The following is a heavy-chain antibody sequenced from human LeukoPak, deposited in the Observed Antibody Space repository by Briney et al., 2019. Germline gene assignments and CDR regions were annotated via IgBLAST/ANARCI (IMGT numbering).Heavy chain of an antibody. J-gene: IGHJ4*02. D-gene: IGHD7-27*01. V-gene: IGHV3-48*02. CDR1: GFTFSSYT. CDR2: ISSNSRTI. CDR3: ASPELGITDSLGGY. Sequence: GGSPRLSCATSGFTFSSYTMNWVRQAPGKGLEWVSYISSNSRTIYYADSVKGRFTLSRDNAKNSVYLQMNSLRDEDTAVYYCASPELGITDSLGGYWGQGTLVTVSS.